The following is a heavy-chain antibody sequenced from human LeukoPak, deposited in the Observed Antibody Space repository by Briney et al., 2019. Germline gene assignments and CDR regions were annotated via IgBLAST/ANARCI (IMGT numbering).Heavy chain of an antibody. Sequence: GGSLRLSCAASGFTFSSYAMSWVRQAPGKGLQWVSGISTSGGSTYYADSVKGRFTISRDNSKNTLYLQMNSVRAEDTAVYYCAKAIGTVAARPLDFWGQGTLVTVSS. CDR1: GFTFSSYA. J-gene: IGHJ4*02. CDR3: AKAIGTVAARPLDF. CDR2: ISTSGGST. D-gene: IGHD6-6*01. V-gene: IGHV3-23*01.